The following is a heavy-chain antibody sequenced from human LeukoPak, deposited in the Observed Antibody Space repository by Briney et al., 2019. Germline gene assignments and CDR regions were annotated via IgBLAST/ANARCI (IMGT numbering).Heavy chain of an antibody. D-gene: IGHD2-15*01. Sequence: GGSLRLSCAASGFIFGRYGMHWVRQAPGKGLEWVAVTSYDGISKHYADSVEGRFIISRDNSKNTLYLQMNSLRTGDTAVYYCAKDKRAATYYFDSWGQGTLVTVSP. J-gene: IGHJ4*02. CDR3: AKDKRAATYYFDS. CDR2: TSYDGISK. V-gene: IGHV3-30*18. CDR1: GFIFGRYG.